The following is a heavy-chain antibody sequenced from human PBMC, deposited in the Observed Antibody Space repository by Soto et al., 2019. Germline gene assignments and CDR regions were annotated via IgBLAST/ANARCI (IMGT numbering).Heavy chain of an antibody. D-gene: IGHD1-26*01. J-gene: IGHJ4*02. Sequence: GGSLRLSCAASGFTFSTYAMSWVRQAPGKGLQWVSTISGSGDNTYYADSVKGRFTISRDNSRDTLYLQMSSLRAEDTAIYYCAKDPLGATFRDYWGQGILITVSS. CDR3: AKDPLGATFRDY. CDR2: ISGSGDNT. CDR1: GFTFSTYA. V-gene: IGHV3-23*01.